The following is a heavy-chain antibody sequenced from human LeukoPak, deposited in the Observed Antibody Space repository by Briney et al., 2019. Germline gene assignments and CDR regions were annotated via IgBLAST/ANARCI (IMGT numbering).Heavy chain of an antibody. D-gene: IGHD3-3*01. V-gene: IGHV3-23*01. CDR1: GFTFSSYA. J-gene: IGHJ4*02. CDR3: AKVFGGWSGYYYFDY. CDR2: ISGSGGST. Sequence: EGSLRLSCAASGFTFSSYAMSWVRQAPGKGLEWVSAISGSGGSTYYADSVKGRFTISRDNSKNTLYLQMNSLRAEDTAVYYCAKVFGGWSGYYYFDYWGQGTLVTVSS.